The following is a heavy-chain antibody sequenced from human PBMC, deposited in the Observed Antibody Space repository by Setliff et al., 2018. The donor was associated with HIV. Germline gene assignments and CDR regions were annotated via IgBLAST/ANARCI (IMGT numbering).Heavy chain of an antibody. CDR1: GGTFGSYA. CDR2: IIPMYRTA. CDR3: ARGIYYYDSRRYYYYMDV. J-gene: IGHJ6*03. V-gene: IGHV1-69*13. Sequence: SVKVSCKASGGTFGSYAIHWVRQAPGQGLEWMGGIIPMYRTANYAQKFQGRVTINADESTSTAYMELSRLRSDDTAVYYCARGIYYYDSRRYYYYMDVWGKGTTVTVSS. D-gene: IGHD3-22*01.